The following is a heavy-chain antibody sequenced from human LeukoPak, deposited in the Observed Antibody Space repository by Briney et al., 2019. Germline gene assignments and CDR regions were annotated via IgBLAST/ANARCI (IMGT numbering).Heavy chain of an antibody. J-gene: IGHJ4*02. V-gene: IGHV3-23*01. D-gene: IGHD6-19*01. Sequence: GGSLRLSCAASGFTFSSYAMHWVRQAPGKGLEWVSAISGSGGSTYYADSVKGRFTISRDNSKNTLYLQMNSLRAEDTAVYYCAKGVAPSSGWYSLWGQGTLVTVSS. CDR2: ISGSGGST. CDR1: GFTFSSYA. CDR3: AKGVAPSSGWYSL.